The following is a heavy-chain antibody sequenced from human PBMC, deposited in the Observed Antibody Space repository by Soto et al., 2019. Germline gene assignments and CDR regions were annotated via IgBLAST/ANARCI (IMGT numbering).Heavy chain of an antibody. CDR2: ISYDGSNK. CDR1: GITFSSYA. J-gene: IGHJ6*02. Sequence: SLRLPCAASGITFSSYAMHWVRQAPGKGLGWVAVISYDGSNKYYADSVKGRFTISRDNSKNTLYLQMNSLRAEDTAVYYCARDPPDYDILTGHYYYYYGMDVWGQGTTVTVSS. D-gene: IGHD3-9*01. CDR3: ARDPPDYDILTGHYYYYYGMDV. V-gene: IGHV3-30-3*01.